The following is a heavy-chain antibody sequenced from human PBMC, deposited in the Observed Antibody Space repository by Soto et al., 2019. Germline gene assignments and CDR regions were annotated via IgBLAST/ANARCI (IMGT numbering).Heavy chain of an antibody. J-gene: IGHJ6*02. CDR2: INAANGDT. CDR3: AREGVAPYYYYGIDV. V-gene: IGHV1-3*01. Sequence: GASVKVSCKASGYTFTAYAIHWVRQAPGQRLEWMGWINAANGDTKYSQNFQGRVAITTDTSASTAYMELSSLRSDDTAVYYCAREGVAPYYYYGIDVWGQGTTVTVSS. CDR1: GYTFTAYA. D-gene: IGHD5-12*01.